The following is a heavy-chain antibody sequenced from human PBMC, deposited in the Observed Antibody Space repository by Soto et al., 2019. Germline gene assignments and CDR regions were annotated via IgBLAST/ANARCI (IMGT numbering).Heavy chain of an antibody. J-gene: IGHJ4*02. V-gene: IGHV3-33*01. D-gene: IGHD3-10*01. Sequence: QPGGSLRLSCAASGFTFSSYGMHWVRQAPGKGLEWVAVIWYDGSNKYYADSVKGRFTISRDNSKNTLYLQMNSLRAEDTAVYYCARSPLWFGEFSAGFDYWGQGTLVTVSS. CDR2: IWYDGSNK. CDR3: ARSPLWFGEFSAGFDY. CDR1: GFTFSSYG.